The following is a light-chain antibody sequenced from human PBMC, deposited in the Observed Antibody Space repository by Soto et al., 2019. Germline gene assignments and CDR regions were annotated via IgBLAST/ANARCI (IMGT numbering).Light chain of an antibody. CDR3: SSFARRSTLV. Sequence: QSALTQPASVSASPGQSVSISCTGTSSDVGGYNYVSWYQQYPGKAPKLIIYDVSNRPSGISNRFSGSKSGNTASLTISGLQAEDEADYYCSSFARRSTLVFGGGTKLTVL. J-gene: IGLJ2*01. V-gene: IGLV2-14*01. CDR1: SSDVGGYNY. CDR2: DVS.